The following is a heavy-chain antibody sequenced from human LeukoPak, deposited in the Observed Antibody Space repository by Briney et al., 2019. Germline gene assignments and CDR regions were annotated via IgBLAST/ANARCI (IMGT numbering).Heavy chain of an antibody. D-gene: IGHD2-15*01. CDR3: ARVRGSYYYYGMDV. J-gene: IGHJ6*02. Sequence: ASVKVSCKASGYTFSSYDINWVRQATGQGREWMGWMNPNSGHTGYAQKFQGRVTMTRNTSISTAYMELSSLRSEDTAVYYCARVRGSYYYYGMDVWGQGTTVTVSS. V-gene: IGHV1-8*01. CDR2: MNPNSGHT. CDR1: GYTFSSYD.